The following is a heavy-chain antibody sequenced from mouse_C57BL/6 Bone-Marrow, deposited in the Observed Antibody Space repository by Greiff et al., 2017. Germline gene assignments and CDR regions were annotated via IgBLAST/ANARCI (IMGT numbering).Heavy chain of an antibody. CDR2: INPNNGGT. CDR1: GYTFTDYY. Sequence: EVQLQQSGPELVKPGASVKISCKASGYTFTDYYMNWVKQSHGKSLEWIGDINPNNGGTSYNQKFKGKATLTVDKSSSTAYMELRSLTSEDSAVYYCANLLRSYRYFDVWGTGTTVTVSS. J-gene: IGHJ1*03. D-gene: IGHD1-1*01. V-gene: IGHV1-26*01. CDR3: ANLLRSYRYFDV.